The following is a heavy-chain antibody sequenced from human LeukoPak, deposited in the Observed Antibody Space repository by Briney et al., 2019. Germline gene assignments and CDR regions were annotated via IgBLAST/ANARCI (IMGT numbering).Heavy chain of an antibody. CDR3: XXXLXAVSXKEGMDX. J-gene: IGHJ4*02. CDR1: GFSLSTRGVG. Sequence: SGPALVKPTQTLTLTCTFSGFSLSTRGVGVGWIRQPPGKALEWLALINWDDDERYSPSLKSRLTITRGTYNNQVVLTVTNLDXXXXXXXXXXXXLXAVSXKEGMDXWGQGTLVTVSS. D-gene: IGHD6-19*01. V-gene: IGHV2-5*02. CDR2: INWDDDE.